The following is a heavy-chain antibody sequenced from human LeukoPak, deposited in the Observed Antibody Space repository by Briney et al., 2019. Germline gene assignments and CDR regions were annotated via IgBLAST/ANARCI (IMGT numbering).Heavy chain of an antibody. CDR2: INHSGST. CDR1: GGSFSGYY. CDR3: ARLTVTTLNFYYYYYYGMDV. Sequence: ASETLSLTCAVYGGSFSGYYWSWIRQPPGKGLEWIGEINHSGSTNYNPSLKSRVTISVDTSKNQFSLKLSSVTAADTAVYYCARLTVTTLNFYYYYYYGMDVWGQGTTVTVSS. D-gene: IGHD4-17*01. J-gene: IGHJ6*02. V-gene: IGHV4-34*01.